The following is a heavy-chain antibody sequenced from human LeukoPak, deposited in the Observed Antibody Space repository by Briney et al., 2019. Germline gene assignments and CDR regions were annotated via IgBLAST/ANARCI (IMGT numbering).Heavy chain of an antibody. CDR1: GGSISSGSYY. V-gene: IGHV4-61*01. J-gene: IGHJ5*02. CDR3: ARGLVVGAGRLDP. CDR2: IFYTGNT. Sequence: PSETLSLTCTVSGGSISSGSYYWSWIRQTPGKGLEWIGYIFYTGNTNYSPSLKSRLTISVGTSKNQFSLNLSSVTTADTGVYFCARGLVVGAGRLDPWGQGTLAIVSS. D-gene: IGHD3-22*01.